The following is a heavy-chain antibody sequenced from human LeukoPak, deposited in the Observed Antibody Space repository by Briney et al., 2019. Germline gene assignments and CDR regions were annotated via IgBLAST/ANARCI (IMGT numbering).Heavy chain of an antibody. Sequence: GGSLRLSCAASGFTFSAYWMHWVRQAPGKGLVWVSRISTDGSITTYADSAKGRFTISRDNAKNTLYLQMDSLRAEDTAVYYCTRDSGAGDYWGQGTLVTVSS. CDR2: ISTDGSIT. CDR3: TRDSGAGDY. D-gene: IGHD1-26*01. V-gene: IGHV3-74*01. J-gene: IGHJ4*02. CDR1: GFTFSAYW.